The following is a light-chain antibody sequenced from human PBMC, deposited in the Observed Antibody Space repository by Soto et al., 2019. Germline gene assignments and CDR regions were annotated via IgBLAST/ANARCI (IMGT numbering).Light chain of an antibody. Sequence: EMGMTQSPGTLSLSPGERATLSCGASQSVSSSYLAWYQQKPGQAPRLLIYGASSRATGIPDRFSGSGSGTDFTLTISRLEPEDFAVYYCQQYGSSPPITFGQGTRLEIK. J-gene: IGKJ5*01. CDR2: GAS. CDR1: QSVSSSY. V-gene: IGKV3-20*01. CDR3: QQYGSSPPIT.